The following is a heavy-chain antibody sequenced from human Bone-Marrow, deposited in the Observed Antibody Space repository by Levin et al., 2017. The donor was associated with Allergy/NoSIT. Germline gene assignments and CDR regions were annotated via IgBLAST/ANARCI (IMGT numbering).Heavy chain of an antibody. CDR2: IYHSGST. CDR1: GGSISSSNW. V-gene: IGHV4-4*02. D-gene: IGHD6-19*01. CDR3: ARAPYSSGWYGGGYFDY. Sequence: SETLSLTCAVSGGSISSSNWWSWVRQPPGKGLEWIGEIYHSGSTNYNPSLKSRVTISVDKSKNQFSLKLSSVTAADTAVYYCARAPYSSGWYGGGYFDYWGQGTLVTVSS. J-gene: IGHJ4*02.